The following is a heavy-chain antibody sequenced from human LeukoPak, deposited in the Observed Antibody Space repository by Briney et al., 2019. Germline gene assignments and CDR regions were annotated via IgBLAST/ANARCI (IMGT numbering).Heavy chain of an antibody. V-gene: IGHV4-59*08. Sequence: PSETLSLTCTVSGGSISSYYWSWIRQPPGKGLEWIGYIYYSGSTNYNPSLKSRVTISVDTSKNQFSLKLSSVTAADTAVYYCARRPPGGGWYYYFDYWGQGTLVTVSS. CDR1: GGSISSYY. J-gene: IGHJ4*02. D-gene: IGHD6-19*01. CDR2: IYYSGST. CDR3: ARRPPGGGWYYYFDY.